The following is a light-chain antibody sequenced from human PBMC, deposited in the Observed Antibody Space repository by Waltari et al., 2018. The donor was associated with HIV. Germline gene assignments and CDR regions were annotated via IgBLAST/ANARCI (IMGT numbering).Light chain of an antibody. CDR1: QTVSTF. CDR3: QQRKYLYT. CDR2: GVS. J-gene: IGKJ2*01. V-gene: IGKV3-11*01. Sequence: EIVLTQSPATLSLSPGETATLSCRASQTVSTFLAWYQQKPGQSPRLLISGVSARPPGIPVRFSGSGSETDFTLTISGLEPDDFAVYFCQQRKYLYTFGQGTKVEI.